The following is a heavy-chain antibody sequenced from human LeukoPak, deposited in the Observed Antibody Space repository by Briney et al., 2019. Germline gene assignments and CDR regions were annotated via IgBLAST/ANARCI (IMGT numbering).Heavy chain of an antibody. Sequence: GRSLRLSCAASGFTFSSYGMHWVRQAPGKGLEWGAVISYDGSNKYYADSVKGRFTISRDNSKNTLYLQMNSLRAEDTAVYYCAKDGRAMVRGAIDYWGQGTLVTVSS. CDR2: ISYDGSNK. D-gene: IGHD3-10*01. J-gene: IGHJ4*02. CDR1: GFTFSSYG. CDR3: AKDGRAMVRGAIDY. V-gene: IGHV3-30*18.